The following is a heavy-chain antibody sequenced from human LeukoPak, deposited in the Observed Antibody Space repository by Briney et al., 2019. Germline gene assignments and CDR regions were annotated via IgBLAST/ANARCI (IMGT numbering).Heavy chain of an antibody. CDR3: AREGSTYYDILTGYFHFDY. CDR1: GFTFSSYA. CDR2: ISYDGSTK. J-gene: IGHJ4*02. D-gene: IGHD3-9*01. V-gene: IGHV3-30-3*01. Sequence: GRSLRLSCAASGFTFSSYAMHWVRQAPGKGLEWVAVISYDGSTKYYADSVKGRFTMSRDNSKNTLFLQMNSLRAEDTAVYYCAREGSTYYDILTGYFHFDYWGQGTLVTASS.